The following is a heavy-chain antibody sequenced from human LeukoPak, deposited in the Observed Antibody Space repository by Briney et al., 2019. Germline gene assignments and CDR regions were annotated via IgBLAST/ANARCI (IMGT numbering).Heavy chain of an antibody. D-gene: IGHD1-7*01. CDR3: ARELELRGRGLDF. CDR1: GGSISSGSYY. Sequence: SQTLSLTCTVSGGSISSGSYYWSWIRQPAGKGLEWIGRIYTSGSTNYNPSLKSRVTISVDTSKNQFSLKLSSVTAADTAVYYCARELELRGRGLDFWGQGTLVTVSS. J-gene: IGHJ4*02. V-gene: IGHV4-61*02. CDR2: IYTSGST.